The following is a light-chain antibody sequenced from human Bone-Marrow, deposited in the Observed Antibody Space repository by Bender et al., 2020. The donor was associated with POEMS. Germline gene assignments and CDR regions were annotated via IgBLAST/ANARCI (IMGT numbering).Light chain of an antibody. CDR2: SNY. J-gene: IGLJ3*02. CDR3: SSWDDSLSGWV. CDR1: SSNIGTGYD. V-gene: IGLV1-44*01. Sequence: QSVLTQPPSVSGAPGQRVTISCTGSSSNIGTGYDVNWYQHLPGTAPRLVVYSNYQRPSGVPARFSGSKSGTSASLAISDIQSEDEGDYYCSSWDDSLSGWVFGGGTKLTVL.